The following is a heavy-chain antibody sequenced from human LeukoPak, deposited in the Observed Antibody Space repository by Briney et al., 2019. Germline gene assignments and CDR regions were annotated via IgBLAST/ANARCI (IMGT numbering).Heavy chain of an antibody. J-gene: IGHJ4*02. Sequence: GESLKISCKASGYSFTNYWIAWVRQMPGKGLEWMGSIYPGDSDIRYSPSFRGQVTISADKSISTAFLQWSFLKASDTAIYYCARGYCTSNSCSNFDHWGQGTLVTVSS. CDR2: IYPGDSDI. V-gene: IGHV5-51*01. CDR1: GYSFTNYW. D-gene: IGHD2-2*01. CDR3: ARGYCTSNSCSNFDH.